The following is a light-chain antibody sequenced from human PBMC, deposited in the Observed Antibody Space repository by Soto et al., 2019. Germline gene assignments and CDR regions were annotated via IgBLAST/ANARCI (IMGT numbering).Light chain of an antibody. CDR3: QVWGSSPPGYT. Sequence: EIVLTQSPGTLSLSPGERATLSCRAGQTVSSSYLAWYQQKPGQAPRLLMSGAAGRATGIPDRFSGSGSGTDFTLTISRLEPEDFAVYYCQVWGSSPPGYTFGQGTKLEIK. CDR2: GAA. V-gene: IGKV3-20*01. J-gene: IGKJ2*01. CDR1: QTVSSSY.